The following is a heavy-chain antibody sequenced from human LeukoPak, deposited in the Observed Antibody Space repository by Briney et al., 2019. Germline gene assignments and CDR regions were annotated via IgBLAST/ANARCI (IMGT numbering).Heavy chain of an antibody. CDR2: IHYSGST. V-gene: IGHV4-39*07. Sequence: SETLSLTCTVSGGSISSSSYYWAWIRQPPGKGLEWIGSIHYSGSTYYNPSLQSRVTISIDTSKNQFSLKLRFVTAADTAVYYCARVRCSGGSCPYYYYYYYMDVWGRGTTVTVSS. D-gene: IGHD2-15*01. J-gene: IGHJ6*03. CDR3: ARVRCSGGSCPYYYYYYYMDV. CDR1: GGSISSSSYY.